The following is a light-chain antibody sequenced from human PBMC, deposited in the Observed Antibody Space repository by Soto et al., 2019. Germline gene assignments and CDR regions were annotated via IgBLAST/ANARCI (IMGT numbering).Light chain of an antibody. CDR1: QSVSSSY. V-gene: IGKV3-20*01. Sequence: EIVLTQSPGTLSLSPGERATLSCRASQSVSSSYLAWYQQKPGQAPRLLIYGASSRATGIPDRFSGSGSGTVFTLTISRLEPEDFAVYYCQQYGSSPRFGQGTKLEIK. CDR3: QQYGSSPR. CDR2: GAS. J-gene: IGKJ2*03.